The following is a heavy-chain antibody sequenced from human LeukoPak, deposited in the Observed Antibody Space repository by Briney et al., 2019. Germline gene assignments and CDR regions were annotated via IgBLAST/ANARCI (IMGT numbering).Heavy chain of an antibody. D-gene: IGHD3-16*02. CDR3: ARPFGGVIVQYDAFDI. CDR2: VYYTEST. J-gene: IGHJ3*02. CDR1: GDSISTYY. Sequence: SETLSLTCTVSGDSISTYYWSWIRQPPGKGLEWIGYVYYTESTHYNPSLKSRVTMSVDMSTRQISLKLSSVTAADTAVYYCARPFGGVIVQYDAFDIWGQGTMVTVSS. V-gene: IGHV4-59*12.